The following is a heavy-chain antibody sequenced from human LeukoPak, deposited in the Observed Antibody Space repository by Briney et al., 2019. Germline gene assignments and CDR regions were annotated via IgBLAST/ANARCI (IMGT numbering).Heavy chain of an antibody. Sequence: GGSLRLSCAASGFTFSSYSMNWVRQPPSKGLEWVSSISSSSSYIYYAASVRGRFTISRDNAKNSLYLQMNSLRAEDTAVYYCARDGGYRAIDYWGQGTLVTVSS. J-gene: IGHJ4*02. D-gene: IGHD5-12*01. CDR2: ISSSSSYI. V-gene: IGHV3-21*01. CDR3: ARDGGYRAIDY. CDR1: GFTFSSYS.